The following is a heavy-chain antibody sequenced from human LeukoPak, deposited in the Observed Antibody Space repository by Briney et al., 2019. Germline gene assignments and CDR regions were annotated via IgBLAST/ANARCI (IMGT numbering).Heavy chain of an antibody. V-gene: IGHV3-7*01. D-gene: IGHD6-6*01. Sequence: GGSLRLSWAASGFTFSNAWMSWVRQAPGKGLEWVANIKQDGSEKYYVDSVKGRFTISRDNAKNSLYLQMNSLRAEDTAVYYCARDRGIAARPGGYWGQGTLVTVSS. CDR2: IKQDGSEK. J-gene: IGHJ4*02. CDR3: ARDRGIAARPGGY. CDR1: GFTFSNAW.